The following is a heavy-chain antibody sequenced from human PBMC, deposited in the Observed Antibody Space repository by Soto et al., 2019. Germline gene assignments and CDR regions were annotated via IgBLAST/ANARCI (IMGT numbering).Heavy chain of an antibody. CDR1: GGSISSYY. CDR3: AREADPYYFDY. V-gene: IGHV4-59*01. J-gene: IGHJ4*02. D-gene: IGHD6-13*01. CDR2: IYYSGST. Sequence: PSETLSLTCTVSGGSISSYYWSWIRQPPGKGLEWIGYIYYSGSTNYNPSLKSRVTISVDTSKNQFSLKLSSVTAADTAVYYCAREADPYYFDYWGQGTLVTVSS.